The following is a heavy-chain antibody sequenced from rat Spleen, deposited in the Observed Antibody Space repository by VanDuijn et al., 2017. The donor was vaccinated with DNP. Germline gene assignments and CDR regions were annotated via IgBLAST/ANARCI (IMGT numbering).Heavy chain of an antibody. CDR1: GFSFSRFY. V-gene: IGHV5-25*01. CDR3: ARRGYGGRGFFDY. CDR2: ISTSGNTT. J-gene: IGHJ2*01. Sequence: EVQLVESGGGPVQPGRSLKLSCSASGFSFSRFYMAWVRQAPKKGLEWVATISTSGNTTYYQDSVKGRFTISRDNAKSTLNLQMDSLRSEDTATYYCARRGYGGRGFFDYWGQGVMVTVSS. D-gene: IGHD1-11*01.